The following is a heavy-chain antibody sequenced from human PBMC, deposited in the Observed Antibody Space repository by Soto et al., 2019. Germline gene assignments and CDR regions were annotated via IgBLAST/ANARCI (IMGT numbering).Heavy chain of an antibody. CDR3: AIKRDGYNFDY. Sequence: ASVTVSCKASGYTFTIYGINWVRQATGQGLEWMGWMNTNSDNTGHAQTFQGRVTMTRNTSISTAYMELSSLRSEDTAVYYCAIKRDGYNFDYWGQGTLVTVSS. CDR1: GYTFTIYG. D-gene: IGHD5-18*01. V-gene: IGHV1-8*01. CDR2: MNTNSDNT. J-gene: IGHJ4*02.